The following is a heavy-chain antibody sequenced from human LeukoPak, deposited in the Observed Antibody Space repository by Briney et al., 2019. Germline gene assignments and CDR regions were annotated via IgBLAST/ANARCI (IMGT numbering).Heavy chain of an antibody. D-gene: IGHD2-2*01. V-gene: IGHV3-23*01. Sequence: GGSLRLSCAASGFTFSSYGMSWVRQAPGKGLDWVSVITGSGGSTSYAQKFQGRVTMTRDMSTSTVYMELSSLRSEDTAVYYCARGLVNLPDYWGQGTLVTVSS. CDR3: ARGLVNLPDY. CDR1: GFTFSSYG. J-gene: IGHJ4*02. CDR2: ITGSGGST.